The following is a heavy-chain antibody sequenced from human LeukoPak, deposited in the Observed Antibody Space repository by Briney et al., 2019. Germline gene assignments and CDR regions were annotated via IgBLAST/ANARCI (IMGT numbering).Heavy chain of an antibody. CDR3: AKDSSITMIVVVITSLDY. V-gene: IGHV3-23*01. J-gene: IGHJ4*02. CDR1: GFSVSSNY. CDR2: ISGSGRRT. D-gene: IGHD3-22*01. Sequence: GGSLRLSCAASGFSVSSNYMSWVRQAPGKGLEWVSGISGSGRRTYYADSVKGRFTISRDNSKNTLYLQMNSLRAEDTAVYYCAKDSSITMIVVVITSLDYWGQGTLVTVSS.